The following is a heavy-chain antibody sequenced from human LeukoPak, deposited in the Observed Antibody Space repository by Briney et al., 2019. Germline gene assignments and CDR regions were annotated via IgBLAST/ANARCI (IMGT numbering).Heavy chain of an antibody. J-gene: IGHJ5*02. D-gene: IGHD1-14*01. Sequence: SETLSLTCTVSGGSINSSNYYWAWIRQPPGKGLEWIGSMYYSGSTYYNPSLKSRVTISVDTSKNQFSLNLSSVTAADTAVYYCARDRPEYPLWFDPWGQGTLVTVSS. CDR1: GGSINSSNYY. V-gene: IGHV4-39*07. CDR2: MYYSGST. CDR3: ARDRPEYPLWFDP.